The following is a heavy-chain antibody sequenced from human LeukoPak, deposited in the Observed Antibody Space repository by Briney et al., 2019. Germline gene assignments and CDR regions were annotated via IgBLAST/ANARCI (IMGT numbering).Heavy chain of an antibody. V-gene: IGHV1-18*01. CDR3: AREYCSSTSCYMYYYYGMDV. Sequence: GASVKVSCKASGYTFTSYGIRWVRQAPGQGLEWMGWISAYNGNTNYAQKLQGRVTMTTDTSTSTAYMELRSLRSDDTAVYYCAREYCSSTSCYMYYYYGMDVWGQGTTVTVSS. J-gene: IGHJ6*02. CDR1: GYTFTSYG. CDR2: ISAYNGNT. D-gene: IGHD2-2*02.